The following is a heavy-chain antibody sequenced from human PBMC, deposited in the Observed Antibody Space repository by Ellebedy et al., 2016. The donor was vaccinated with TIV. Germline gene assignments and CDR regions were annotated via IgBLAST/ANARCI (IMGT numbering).Heavy chain of an antibody. CDR3: ARAQSSSWYKYFDL. D-gene: IGHD6-13*01. CDR1: GGSMSSFY. Sequence: SETLSLTXSVSGGSMSSFYWGWVRQPPGKGLEWLGNIYHNGMTKYNPSLESRVTISVDTSKNQFSLRLESVTAADTAVYSCARAQSSSWYKYFDLWGRGTLVTVSS. J-gene: IGHJ2*01. CDR2: IYHNGMT. V-gene: IGHV4-59*01.